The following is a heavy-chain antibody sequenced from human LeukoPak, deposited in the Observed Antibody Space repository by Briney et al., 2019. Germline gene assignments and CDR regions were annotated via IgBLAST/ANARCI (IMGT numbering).Heavy chain of an antibody. J-gene: IGHJ5*02. CDR2: IYYSGST. D-gene: IGHD3-10*01. CDR3: ARPGSYNWFDP. CDR1: GGSISSSSYY. Sequence: LETLSLTCTVSGGSISSSSYYWGWIRQPPGKGLEWIGSIYYSGSTYYNPSLKSRVTISVDTSKNQFSLKPSSVTAADTAVYYCARPGSYNWFDPWGQGTLVTVSS. V-gene: IGHV4-39*01.